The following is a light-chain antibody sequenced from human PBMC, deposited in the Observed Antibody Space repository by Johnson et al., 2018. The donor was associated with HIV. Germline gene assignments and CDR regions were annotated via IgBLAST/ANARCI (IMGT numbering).Light chain of an antibody. CDR2: DNY. Sequence: QSVLTQPPSVYAAPGQKVTFSCSGSTSNIGNNDVSWYRHLPGTAPKLLIYDNYKRPSGIPDRFSGSKSGTSATLDITGLQTGDEADYYCGTWDSSLSAGGGFGTGPKVTVL. J-gene: IGLJ1*01. V-gene: IGLV1-51*01. CDR1: TSNIGNND. CDR3: GTWDSSLSAGGG.